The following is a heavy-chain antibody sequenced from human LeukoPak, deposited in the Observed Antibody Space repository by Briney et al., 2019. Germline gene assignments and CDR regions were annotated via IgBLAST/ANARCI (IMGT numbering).Heavy chain of an antibody. J-gene: IGHJ5*02. CDR2: INHSGST. CDR1: GGSFSGYY. V-gene: IGHV4-34*01. CDR3: SGRRGITIFGVVIGNPRNNWFDP. D-gene: IGHD3-3*01. Sequence: SETLSLTCAVYGGSFSGYYWSWIRQPPGKGLEWIGEINHSGSTNYNPSLKSRVTISVDTSKNQFSLKLSSVTAADTAVYYCSGRRGITIFGVVIGNPRNNWFDPWGQGTLVTVSS.